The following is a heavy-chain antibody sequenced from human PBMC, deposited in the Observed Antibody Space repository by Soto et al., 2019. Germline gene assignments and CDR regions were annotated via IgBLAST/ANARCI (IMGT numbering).Heavy chain of an antibody. CDR1: GFTVSNNY. CDR3: ARERDTTGYILRY. CDR2: IYARGDT. D-gene: IGHD3-9*01. J-gene: IGHJ4*02. V-gene: IGHV3-53*01. Sequence: GGSLRLSCASSGFTVSNNYMTWVRQAQGKELEWVSIIYARGDTYYADSVKGRFTIPRDNSDNPLYLQMNSLRSDDTAIYYCARERDTTGYILRYWGQGTLVTVSS.